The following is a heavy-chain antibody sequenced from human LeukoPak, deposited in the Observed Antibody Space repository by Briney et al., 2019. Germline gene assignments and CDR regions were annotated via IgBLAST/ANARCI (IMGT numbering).Heavy chain of an antibody. V-gene: IGHV4-39*01. CDR3: ARHRVSYESDY. D-gene: IGHD3-22*01. J-gene: IGHJ4*02. Sequence: SETLSLTCTVSGGSISSYYWGWIRQPPGKGLEWIGSIYYSGSTYYNPSLKSRVTISVDTSKNQFSLKLSSVTAADTAVYYCARHRVSYESDYWGQGTLVTVSS. CDR2: IYYSGST. CDR1: GGSISSYY.